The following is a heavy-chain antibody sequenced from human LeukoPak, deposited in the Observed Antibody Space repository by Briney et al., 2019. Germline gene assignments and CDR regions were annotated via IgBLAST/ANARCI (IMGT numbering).Heavy chain of an antibody. Sequence: PSETLSLTCTVDGGSFSPYYWNWIRQPPGKGLEWIGEINHRGSTTYNPSLKSRVTISLDTSKNQFSLKLSSVTAADTAVYYCARVGLDWGSIDYWGQGTLVTVSS. V-gene: IGHV4-34*01. J-gene: IGHJ4*02. D-gene: IGHD3/OR15-3a*01. CDR1: GGSFSPYY. CDR3: ARVGLDWGSIDY. CDR2: INHRGST.